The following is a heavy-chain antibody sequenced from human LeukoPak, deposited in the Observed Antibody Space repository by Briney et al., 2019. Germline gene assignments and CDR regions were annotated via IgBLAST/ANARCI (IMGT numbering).Heavy chain of an antibody. V-gene: IGHV3-9*01. CDR3: VKDMGFDLLKDAFHV. J-gene: IGHJ3*01. Sequence: GRSLRLSCVGSGFSLEDYAMHWVRQVPGKGLGWVSSISWDSGNQAYTDSVKGRFTISRDNGKNSLYLQMNSLRPEDTAFYYCVKDMGFDLLKDAFHVWGQGTLVTVSS. D-gene: IGHD3-9*01. CDR2: ISWDSGNQ. CDR1: GFSLEDYA.